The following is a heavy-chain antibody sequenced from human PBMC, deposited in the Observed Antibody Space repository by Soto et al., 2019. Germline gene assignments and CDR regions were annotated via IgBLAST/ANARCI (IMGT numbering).Heavy chain of an antibody. Sequence: EVQLLESGGGLVQPGGSLRLSCAASGFTFSIYAMNWVRQAPGKGLEWVSVISGSGGSTYYADSVKGRFTISRDTSKNTLYLQMNSLGAEDTAVYYCARRTVGWYFDLWGRGTLVTVSS. J-gene: IGHJ2*01. CDR2: ISGSGGST. CDR3: ARRTVGWYFDL. D-gene: IGHD4-17*01. V-gene: IGHV3-23*01. CDR1: GFTFSIYA.